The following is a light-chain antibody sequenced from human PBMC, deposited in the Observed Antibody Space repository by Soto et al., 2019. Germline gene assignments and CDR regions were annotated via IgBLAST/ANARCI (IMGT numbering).Light chain of an antibody. CDR2: GNR. V-gene: IGLV1-40*01. J-gene: IGLJ3*02. Sequence: QSVLTQPPSVSGVPGQRVTISCTGNNSNLGAGYDVHWYQQLPGAAPKLVVFGNRNRPSGVPERFSGSKSGNSASLAITGLQAEDEADYYCQAYDYSLTAFVFGGGTKLTVL. CDR1: NSNLGAGYD. CDR3: QAYDYSLTAFV.